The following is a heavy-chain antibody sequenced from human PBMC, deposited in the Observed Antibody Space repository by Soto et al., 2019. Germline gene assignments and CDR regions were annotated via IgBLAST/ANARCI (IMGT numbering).Heavy chain of an antibody. CDR3: ARAGGTTVTGLWHFDS. CDR2: IWYEGTQK. Sequence: QVQLEESGGGVVQPGRSLRLSCEASGFTFNTYSMHWVRQPPGKGLEWLAAIWYEGTQKYYADPVKGRFIISMDNSKKTLYLEMNSLRAEDTAVYYCARAGGTTVTGLWHFDSWGQGTLVTVSS. J-gene: IGHJ4*02. V-gene: IGHV3-33*01. D-gene: IGHD4-17*01. CDR1: GFTFNTYS.